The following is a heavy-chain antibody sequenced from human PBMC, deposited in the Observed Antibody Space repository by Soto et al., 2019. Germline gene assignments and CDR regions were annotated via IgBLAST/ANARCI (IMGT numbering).Heavy chain of an antibody. Sequence: PSESLSLTCTVSGGSISSGGYYWSWIRQHPGKGLEWIGYIYYSGSTYYNPSLKSRVTISVDTSKNQFSLKLSSVTAADTAVYYCARRYSYNGMDVWGQGTTVTVSS. CDR3: ARRYSYNGMDV. V-gene: IGHV4-31*03. CDR1: GGSISSGGYY. D-gene: IGHD1-1*01. CDR2: IYYSGST. J-gene: IGHJ6*02.